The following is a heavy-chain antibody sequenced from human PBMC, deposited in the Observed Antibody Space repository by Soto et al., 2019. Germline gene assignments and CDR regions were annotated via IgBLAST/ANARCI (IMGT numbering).Heavy chain of an antibody. CDR2: ISFGGSDK. Sequence: GGSLRLSSAASGCPFSTYGMHWVRQAPGKGLECVAVISFGGSDKYYADSVKGRFTISRDNSKSTLYLQMNSLRVEDTAVYYCAKDYAPYSSTWYSPDYWGQGTLVTVSS. CDR3: AKDYAPYSSTWYSPDY. V-gene: IGHV3-30*18. CDR1: GCPFSTYG. J-gene: IGHJ4*02. D-gene: IGHD6-13*01.